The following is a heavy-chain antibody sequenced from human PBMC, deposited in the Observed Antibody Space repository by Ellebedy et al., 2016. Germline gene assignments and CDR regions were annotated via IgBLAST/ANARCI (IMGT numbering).Heavy chain of an antibody. D-gene: IGHD4-17*01. CDR2: IYYSGST. CDR3: ARDGSGTVTFFDY. J-gene: IGHJ4*02. V-gene: IGHV4-34*01. CDR1: GGSFSGYY. Sequence: SETLSLTCAVYGGSFSGYYWSWIRQPPGKGLEWIGSIYYSGSTYYNPSLKSRVTISVDTSKNQFSLKLSSVTAADTAVYYCARDGSGTVTFFDYWGQGTLVTVSS.